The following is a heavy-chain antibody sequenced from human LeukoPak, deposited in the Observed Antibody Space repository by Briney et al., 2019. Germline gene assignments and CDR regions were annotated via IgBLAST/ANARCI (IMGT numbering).Heavy chain of an antibody. D-gene: IGHD6-6*01. J-gene: IGHJ5*02. CDR1: GFTFSSYA. V-gene: IGHV3-23*01. Sequence: GGSLRLSCTTSGFTFSSYALSWVRQAPGKGLEWVSGIRVSGSTYYPDSVTGRFTISRDNSENTLYLQMSGLRAEDTAIYYCARDRSYSSSVYNWFDPWGQGTLVTVSS. CDR3: ARDRSYSSSVYNWFDP. CDR2: IRVSGST.